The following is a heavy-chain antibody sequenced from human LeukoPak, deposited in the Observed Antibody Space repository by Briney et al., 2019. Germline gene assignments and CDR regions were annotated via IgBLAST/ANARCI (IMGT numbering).Heavy chain of an antibody. CDR1: GGSISSGSYY. CDR2: IYTSGST. D-gene: IGHD5-12*01. CDR3: ARDDIVATLGLDY. V-gene: IGHV4-61*02. Sequence: SETLSLTCSVSGGSISSGSYYWSWIRQPAGKGLEWIGRIYTSGSTNYNPSLKSRVTISVDTSKNQFSLKLSSVTAADTAVYYCARDDIVATLGLDYWGQGALVTVSS. J-gene: IGHJ4*02.